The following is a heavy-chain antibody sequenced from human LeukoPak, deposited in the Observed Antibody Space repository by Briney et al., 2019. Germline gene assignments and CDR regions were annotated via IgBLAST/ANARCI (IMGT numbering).Heavy chain of an antibody. CDR2: INGGNGNI. CDR1: GYTFTSYT. Sequence: ASVKVSCKASGYTFTSYTMHWVRQAPGQRLEWMGWINGGNGNIKYSQKFQGRVTITRDTSASTAYMELSSLRSEDTAVYYCARELNYYDNSGYYTYYYGMDVWGQGTTVTVSS. V-gene: IGHV1-3*01. CDR3: ARELNYYDNSGYYTYYYGMDV. J-gene: IGHJ6*02. D-gene: IGHD3-22*01.